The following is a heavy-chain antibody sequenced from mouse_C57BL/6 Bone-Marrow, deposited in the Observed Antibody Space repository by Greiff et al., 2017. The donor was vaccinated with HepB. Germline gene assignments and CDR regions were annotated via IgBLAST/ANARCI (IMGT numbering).Heavy chain of an antibody. V-gene: IGHV14-4*01. CDR2: IDPENGDT. CDR3: TTASYGNYVDALDY. D-gene: IGHD2-10*01. Sequence: VQLQQSGAELVRPGASVKLSCTASGFNIKDDYMHWVKQRPEQGLEWIGWIDPENGDTEYASKFQGKATITADTSSNTAYLQLSSLTSEDTAVYYCTTASYGNYVDALDYWGQGTSVTVSS. CDR1: GFNIKDDY. J-gene: IGHJ4*01.